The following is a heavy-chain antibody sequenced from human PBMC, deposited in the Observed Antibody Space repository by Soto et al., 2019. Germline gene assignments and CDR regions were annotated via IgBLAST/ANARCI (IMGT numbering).Heavy chain of an antibody. CDR1: GGSIRICD. D-gene: IGHD4-17*01. J-gene: IGHJ4*02. CDR3: ATESGSTYGYFDY. Sequence: XTLSLTXXFSGGSIRICDWIGIRKXXEKXXXWIVYXPHSGLTGYNPSLKTRLSMSVDRSKNQFTLRLTSVTAADTSVYFCATESGSTYGYFDYWGQGTQVTVSS. CDR2: XPHSGLT. V-gene: IGHV4-4*09.